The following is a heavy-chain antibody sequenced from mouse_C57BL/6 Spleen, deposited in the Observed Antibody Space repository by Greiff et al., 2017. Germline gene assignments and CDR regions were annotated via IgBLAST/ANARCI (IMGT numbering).Heavy chain of an antibody. D-gene: IGHD1-1*01. J-gene: IGHJ2*01. CDR3: ARGGYYGTSFDY. V-gene: IGHV3-1*01. CDR2: ISYSGST. CDR1: GYSITSGYD. Sequence: VQLKESGPGMVKPSQSLSLTCTVTGYSITSGYDWHWIRHFPGNKLEWMGYISYSGSTNYNPSLKSRISITHDTSKNHFFLKLNSVTTEDTATYYCARGGYYGTSFDYWGQGTTRTVSS.